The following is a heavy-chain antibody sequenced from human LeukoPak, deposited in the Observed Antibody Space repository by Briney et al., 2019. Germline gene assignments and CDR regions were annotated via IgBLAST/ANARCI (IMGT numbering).Heavy chain of an antibody. Sequence: GGSLRLSCAASGFTFSSDWMHWVRQAPGKGLVWVSHINSDGSSTSYADSVKGRFTISRDNAKNTLYLQMNSLRAEDTAVYYCAGPVDVWGQGTTVTVS. J-gene: IGHJ6*02. CDR3: AGPVDV. CDR1: GFTFSSDW. V-gene: IGHV3-74*01. CDR2: INSDGSST.